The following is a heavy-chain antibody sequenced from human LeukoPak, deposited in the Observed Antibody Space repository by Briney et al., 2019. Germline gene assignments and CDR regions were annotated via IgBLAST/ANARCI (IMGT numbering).Heavy chain of an antibody. V-gene: IGHV1-2*02. CDR3: ARDGRDSRGWYTLAYIDY. CDR1: GYTFTGYY. Sequence: GASVKVSCKASGYTFTGYYMHWVRQAPGQGLEWMGWINPNSGGTNYAQKFQGRVTMTRDTSISTAYMELSRLRSDDTAVYYCARDGRDSRGWYTLAYIDYWGQGTLVTVSS. J-gene: IGHJ4*02. CDR2: INPNSGGT. D-gene: IGHD6-19*01.